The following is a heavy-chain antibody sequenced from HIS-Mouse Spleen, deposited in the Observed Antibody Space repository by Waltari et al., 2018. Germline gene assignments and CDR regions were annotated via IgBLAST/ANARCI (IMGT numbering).Heavy chain of an antibody. CDR1: GCSIRSSSYY. Sequence: QLQLQESRPGLVKPSATLSLTCTVSGCSIRSSSYYWGCIRQPPGKGLAWIGSIYYSGSTYYNPSLKSRVTISVDTSKNQFSLKLSSVTAADTAVYYCAREFGLLPPISSRDYDAFDIWGQGTMVTVSS. J-gene: IGHJ3*02. V-gene: IGHV4-39*07. D-gene: IGHD3-10*01. CDR3: AREFGLLPPISSRDYDAFDI. CDR2: IYYSGST.